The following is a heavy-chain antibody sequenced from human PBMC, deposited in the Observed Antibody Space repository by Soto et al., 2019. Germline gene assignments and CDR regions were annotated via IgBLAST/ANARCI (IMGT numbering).Heavy chain of an antibody. J-gene: IGHJ3*02. D-gene: IGHD3-3*01. CDR2: IYYSGST. CDR3: ARGGGKPGAFDI. V-gene: IGHV4-59*01. Sequence: SETLSLTCTVSGGSISSYYWSWIRRPPGKGLEWIGYIYYSGSTNHNPSLKSRVTISVDTSKNQISLKLSSVTAADTAVYYCARGGGKPGAFDIWGQGTMVTVSS. CDR1: GGSISSYY.